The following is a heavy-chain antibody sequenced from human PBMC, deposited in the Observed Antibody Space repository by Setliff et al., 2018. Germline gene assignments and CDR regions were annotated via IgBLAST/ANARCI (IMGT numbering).Heavy chain of an antibody. V-gene: IGHV3-7*01. CDR2: IKQDGSEK. CDR1: GFTFSSYW. D-gene: IGHD3-10*01. Sequence: GGSLRLSCAASGFTFSSYWMSWVRQAPGKGLEWVANIKQDGSEKYYADSVKGRFTISRDNAKNSLYLQMNSLRAEDTAVYYCARDHAYGSRFYYYYYGMDVWGQGTTVTVSS. J-gene: IGHJ6*02. CDR3: ARDHAYGSRFYYYYYGMDV.